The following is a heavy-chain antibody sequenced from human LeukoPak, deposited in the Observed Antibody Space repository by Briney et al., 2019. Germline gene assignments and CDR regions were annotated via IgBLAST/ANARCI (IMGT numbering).Heavy chain of an antibody. V-gene: IGHV3-21*01. Sequence: GGSLRLSCAASGFTFSSYSMNWVRQAPGKGLEWVSSISSSSSYIYYADSVKGRSTISRDNSKNSLYLQMNSLRAEDTAVYYCARDVQVATIYPLDYWGQGTLVTVSS. J-gene: IGHJ4*02. CDR2: ISSSSSYI. CDR3: ARDVQVATIYPLDY. D-gene: IGHD5-12*01. CDR1: GFTFSSYS.